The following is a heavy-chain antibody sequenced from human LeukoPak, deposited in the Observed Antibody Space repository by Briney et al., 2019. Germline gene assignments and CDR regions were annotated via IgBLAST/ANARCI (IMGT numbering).Heavy chain of an antibody. J-gene: IGHJ4*02. Sequence: GRSLRLSCVASGFTFSNYGMHWVRQAPDMGLEWVAVIWYDGSNKNYRDSVRGRFTISRDNFKNTLYLEMNSLRAEDTAVYYCATARNNYDYSGFSALDYWGQGTLVTVAS. D-gene: IGHD3-22*01. CDR1: GFTFSNYG. V-gene: IGHV3-33*01. CDR2: IWYDGSNK. CDR3: ATARNNYDYSGFSALDY.